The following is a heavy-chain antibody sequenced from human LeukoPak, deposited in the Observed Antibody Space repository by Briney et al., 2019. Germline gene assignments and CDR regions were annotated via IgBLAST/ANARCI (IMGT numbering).Heavy chain of an antibody. CDR2: ISSSSSYI. CDR3: ARAPTVLVGYCSSSSCQADY. V-gene: IGHV3-21*01. CDR1: GFTFSSYW. J-gene: IGHJ4*02. D-gene: IGHD2-2*01. Sequence: PGGSLRLSCAASGFTFSSYWMSWVRQAPGKGLEWVSSISSSSSYIYYADSVKGRFTISRDNAESSLYLQMNSLRVEDTAVYYCARAPTVLVGYCSSSSCQADYWGQGTLVTVSS.